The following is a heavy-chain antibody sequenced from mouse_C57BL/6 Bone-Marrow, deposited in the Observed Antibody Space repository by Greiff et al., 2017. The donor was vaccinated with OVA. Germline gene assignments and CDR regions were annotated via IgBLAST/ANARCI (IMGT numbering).Heavy chain of an antibody. J-gene: IGHJ2*01. Sequence: VMLVESGAELAKPGASVKLSCKASGYTFTSYWMHWVKKRPGQGLEWIGYLNPSSGYTKYNQKFKDKATLTADKSSSTAYMQLSSLTYEDSAVYYRARLLLRAGYWGQGTTLTVSS. CDR2: LNPSSGYT. V-gene: IGHV1-7*01. CDR3: ARLLLRAGY. CDR1: GYTFTSYW. D-gene: IGHD1-1*01.